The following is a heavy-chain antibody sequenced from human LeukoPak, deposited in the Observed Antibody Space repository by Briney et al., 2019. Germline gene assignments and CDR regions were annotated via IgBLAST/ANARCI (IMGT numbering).Heavy chain of an antibody. Sequence: ASVKVSCKASGGTFSTYAISWVRQAPGQGLEWMGGIIPIFGTKNYAQKFQGRVTITTDETTSTAYMELSSLRSEDTAVYYCATPGRDGYNLFDYWGQGTLVTVSS. CDR3: ATPGRDGYNLFDY. D-gene: IGHD5-24*01. CDR1: GGTFSTYA. CDR2: IIPIFGTK. J-gene: IGHJ4*02. V-gene: IGHV1-69*05.